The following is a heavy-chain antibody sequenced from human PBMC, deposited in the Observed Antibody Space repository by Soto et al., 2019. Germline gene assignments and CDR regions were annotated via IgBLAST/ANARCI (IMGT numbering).Heavy chain of an antibody. V-gene: IGHV4-39*01. J-gene: IGHJ3*02. D-gene: IGHD3-10*01. CDR3: ARRYGLCPFDI. CDR1: AGSISSNRYY. CDR2: IYYSGST. Sequence: ETLSLTCTVSAGSISSNRYYWGLIGQPPGKGLEWIGSIYYSGSTYYNPSLKSRVTISVDTSKNQFSLKLSSVTAADTAVYHRARRYGLCPFDIWCRGTLV.